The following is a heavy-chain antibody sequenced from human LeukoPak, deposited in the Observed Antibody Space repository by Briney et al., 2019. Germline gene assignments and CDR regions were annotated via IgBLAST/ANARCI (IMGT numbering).Heavy chain of an antibody. CDR2: ISSDGSTI. CDR3: ARDRRRDYYDSSGYHNFDY. Sequence: GGSLRLSCAASGFTFSDYYMSWIRQAPGKGLEWLSYISSDGSTIYYADSVKGRFTISRDNAKNSLYLQMNSLRAEDTALYYCARDRRRDYYDSSGYHNFDYWGQGTLVTVSS. J-gene: IGHJ4*02. D-gene: IGHD3-22*01. CDR1: GFTFSDYY. V-gene: IGHV3-11*01.